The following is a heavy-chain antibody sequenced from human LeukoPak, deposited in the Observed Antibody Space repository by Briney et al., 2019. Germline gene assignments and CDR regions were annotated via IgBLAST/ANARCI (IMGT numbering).Heavy chain of an antibody. CDR2: ITSGGTTI. Sequence: GGSLRLSCAASGFTFRTYNMNWVRQAPGKGLEWVSYITSGGTTIYYADSVKGRFTTSRDNAKNSLYLQMNSLRAGDTAVYYCAREDYYGWIDYWGQGTLVTVSS. CDR1: GFTFRTYN. J-gene: IGHJ4*02. V-gene: IGHV3-48*01. CDR3: AREDYYGWIDY. D-gene: IGHD3-22*01.